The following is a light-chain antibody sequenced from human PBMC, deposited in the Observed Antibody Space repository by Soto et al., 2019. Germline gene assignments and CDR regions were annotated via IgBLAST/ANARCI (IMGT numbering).Light chain of an antibody. Sequence: DIQITQSPSSLSSSVVDKVTITCRASQGISSYLAWYQQKPGKAPKLLIYAASSLQSGVPSRFSGSGSGTDFTLTISSLQPEDFATYYCQQSYSTPQTFGQGTKVDI. CDR2: AAS. J-gene: IGKJ1*01. CDR1: QGISSY. V-gene: IGKV1-39*01. CDR3: QQSYSTPQT.